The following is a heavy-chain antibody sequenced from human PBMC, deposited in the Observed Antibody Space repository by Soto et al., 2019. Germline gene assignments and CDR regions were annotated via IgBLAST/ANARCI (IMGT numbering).Heavy chain of an antibody. J-gene: IGHJ5*02. CDR1: GGSISSYY. CDR3: ARDRGVGATNWFDP. Sequence: PWETLSRTCTVSGGSISSYYWSWIRQPPGKGLEWIGYIYYSGSTNYNPSLKSRVTISVDTSKNQFSLKLSSVTAADTAVYYCARDRGVGATNWFDPWGQGTLVTVSS. D-gene: IGHD1-26*01. V-gene: IGHV4-59*01. CDR2: IYYSGST.